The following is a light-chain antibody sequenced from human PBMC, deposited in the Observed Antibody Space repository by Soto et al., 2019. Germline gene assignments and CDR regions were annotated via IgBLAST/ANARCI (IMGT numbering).Light chain of an antibody. CDR2: KAS. V-gene: IGKV1-5*03. J-gene: IGKJ3*01. CDR1: QSITNW. Sequence: DIQMTQSPSTLSASVGDRLSFTCRASQSITNWLAWYQQKPGKAPKLLIYKASSLQSEVPSRFSGSASGPEFTLTISGLQPDDFATYYCQQYHSYPFTFGPGTKVDIK. CDR3: QQYHSYPFT.